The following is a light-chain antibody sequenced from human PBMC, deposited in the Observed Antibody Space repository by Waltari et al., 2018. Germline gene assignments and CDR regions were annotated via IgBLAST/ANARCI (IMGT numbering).Light chain of an antibody. Sequence: QSALTQPPSVSVAPRQRVTISCPGSSFTIGVSAVHWYQQFPGKSPKLVIYYVDRLPSGVSDRFSGSKSGSSASLAISGLQSEDEALYFCAAWDVSLNALIFGGGTKLTVL. CDR2: YVD. CDR1: SFTIGVSA. V-gene: IGLV1-36*01. J-gene: IGLJ2*01. CDR3: AAWDVSLNALI.